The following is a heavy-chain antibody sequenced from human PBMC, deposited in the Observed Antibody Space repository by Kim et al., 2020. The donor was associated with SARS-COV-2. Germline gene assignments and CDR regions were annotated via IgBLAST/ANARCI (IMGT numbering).Heavy chain of an antibody. J-gene: IGHJ3*02. CDR1: GFTFSSSA. CDR3: TTVPCTYLACWDAFD. CDR2: IRSKGNEYAT. V-gene: IGHV3-73*01. D-gene: IGHD2-8*01. Sequence: GGSLRLSCAASGFTFSSSAMHWVRQASGKRLEWVGRIRSKGNEYATAYAAAVKGRFTIYRDDSKITAYLQMHRPKTAAMAVCERTTVPCTYLACWDAFD.